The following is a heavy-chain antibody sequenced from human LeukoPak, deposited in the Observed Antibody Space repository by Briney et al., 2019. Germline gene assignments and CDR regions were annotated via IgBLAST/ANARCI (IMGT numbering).Heavy chain of an antibody. CDR2: INPSGGST. J-gene: IGHJ4*02. CDR1: GYTFTSYY. Sequence: ASVKVSCTASGYTFTSYYMHWVRQAPGQGLEWMGIINPSGGSTSYAQKFQGRVTMTRDTSTSTVYMELSSLRSEDTAVYHCARYSSDTGFDYWGQGTLVTVSS. V-gene: IGHV1-46*01. D-gene: IGHD6-19*01. CDR3: ARYSSDTGFDY.